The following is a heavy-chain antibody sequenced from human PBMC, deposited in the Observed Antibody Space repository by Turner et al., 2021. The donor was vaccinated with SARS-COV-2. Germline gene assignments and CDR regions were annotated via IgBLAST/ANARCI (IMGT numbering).Heavy chain of an antibody. V-gene: IGHV3-23*01. J-gene: IGHJ5*01. CDR3: AKDGYDGIYCSGGSCYSGWFDS. CDR2: MSGSGGST. D-gene: IGHD2-15*01. CDR1: GLTFSSYA. Sequence: EVQLLESGGGLVQPGGSLRLSCAASGLTFSSYAMSWVRQAPGKGLEWVSGMSGSGGSTYYADSVKGRFTISRDNSKNTLYLQMNSLRAEDTAVYYCAKDGYDGIYCSGGSCYSGWFDSWGQGTLVTVSS.